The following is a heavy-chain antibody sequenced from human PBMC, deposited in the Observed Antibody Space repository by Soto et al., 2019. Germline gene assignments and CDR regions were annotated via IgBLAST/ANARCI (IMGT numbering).Heavy chain of an antibody. CDR3: AKDLYFGCGSCNYGSDY. CDR2: ISYHGNNQ. J-gene: IGHJ4*02. V-gene: IGHV3-30*18. Sequence: GGSLRLSCAASGFTFKNNGMHWVRQAPGKGLEWVAIISYHGNNQYYADSVKGRFTISRDNSNNTLYLEMNSLRPEDTAVYYCAKDLYFGCGSCNYGSDYWGQGTLVTVSS. CDR1: GFTFKNNG. D-gene: IGHD2-15*01.